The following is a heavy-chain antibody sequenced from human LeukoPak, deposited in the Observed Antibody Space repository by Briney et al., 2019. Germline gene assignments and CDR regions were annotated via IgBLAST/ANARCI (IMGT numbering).Heavy chain of an antibody. V-gene: IGHV3-74*01. Sequence: PGGSLRLSCAASGFIFSRYWMHWVRQAPGKELVWVSRINNDGSITNSADSVKGRFTISRDNAKNSLYLQMNSLRAEDTAVYYCARGHSSFDPWGQGTLVTVSS. CDR1: GFIFSRYW. CDR3: ARGHSSFDP. J-gene: IGHJ5*02. CDR2: INNDGSIT.